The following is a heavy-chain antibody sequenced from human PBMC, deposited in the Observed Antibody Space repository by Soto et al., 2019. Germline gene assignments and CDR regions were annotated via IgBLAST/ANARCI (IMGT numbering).Heavy chain of an antibody. CDR1: SGSVSSGSYY. Sequence: LSLTCTVSSGSVSSGSYYWSWIRQPPGKGLEWIGYIYYSGSTNYNPSLKSRVTISVDTSKNQFSLKLSSVTAADTAVYYCARSDIVATNFDYWGQGTLVTVSS. CDR2: IYYSGST. J-gene: IGHJ4*02. D-gene: IGHD5-12*01. CDR3: ARSDIVATNFDY. V-gene: IGHV4-61*01.